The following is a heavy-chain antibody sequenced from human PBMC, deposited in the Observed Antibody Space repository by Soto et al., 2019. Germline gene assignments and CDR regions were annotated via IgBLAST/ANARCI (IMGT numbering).Heavy chain of an antibody. CDR2: IIPIFGTA. J-gene: IGHJ4*02. CDR3: ARDGEYSSSFFDY. Sequence: SVKVSCKASGGTFSSYAISWVRQAPGQGLEWMGGIIPIFGTANYAQKFQGRVTITADESTNTAYMELSSLRSEDTAVYYCARDGEYSSSFFDYWGQGTLVTVSS. D-gene: IGHD6-6*01. V-gene: IGHV1-69*13. CDR1: GGTFSSYA.